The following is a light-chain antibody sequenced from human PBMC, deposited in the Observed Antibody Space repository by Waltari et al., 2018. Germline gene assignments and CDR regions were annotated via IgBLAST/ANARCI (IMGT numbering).Light chain of an antibody. V-gene: IGLV1-40*01. CDR2: ANR. CDR3: QSYDSSLSGRPWV. CDR1: SSNIGAGYD. Sequence: QSVLTQPPSVSGAPGQRVTISCTGSSSNIGAGYDVHWYLQLLGTAPKLLIYANRNRPSGVPDRFSGSKSGTSASLAITGLQPEDEADYYCQSYDSSLSGRPWVFGGGTKLTVL. J-gene: IGLJ3*02.